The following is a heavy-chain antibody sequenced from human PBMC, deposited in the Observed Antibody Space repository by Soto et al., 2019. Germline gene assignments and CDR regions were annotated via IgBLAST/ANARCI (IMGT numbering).Heavy chain of an antibody. Sequence: QVQLVQAGAEVKKPGSSVKVSCKASGGTFSSYAIRWVRQAPGQGLEWMGGIIPISETTNYAQKFQGRVTITADESKSTAYMELSSLRAKDTAVYYCARSQGSSTSLEIYYYYYYGMDVWGQGTTVTVSS. CDR2: IIPISETT. D-gene: IGHD2-2*01. V-gene: IGHV1-69*01. CDR1: GGTFSSYA. J-gene: IGHJ6*02. CDR3: ARSQGSSTSLEIYYYYYYGMDV.